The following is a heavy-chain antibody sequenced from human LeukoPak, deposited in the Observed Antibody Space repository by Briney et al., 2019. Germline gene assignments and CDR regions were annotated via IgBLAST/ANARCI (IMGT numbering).Heavy chain of an antibody. CDR2: INSSGSS. CDR1: GVSITTYY. V-gene: IGHV4-4*07. Sequence: MASGTLSLICSVSGVSITTYYWSWVRQPAGEGLEWIGRINSSGSSTSNTSLKSRITMSIDTSKNQLSLNLNSVTAADTAVYYCARDPLAATGRDDYWGLGILVTVSS. D-gene: IGHD6-13*01. J-gene: IGHJ4*02. CDR3: ARDPLAATGRDDY.